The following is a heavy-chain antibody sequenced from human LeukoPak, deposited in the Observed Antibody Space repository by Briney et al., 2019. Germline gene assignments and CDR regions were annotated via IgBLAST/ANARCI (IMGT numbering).Heavy chain of an antibody. CDR1: GGSISSGGYY. D-gene: IGHD3-10*01. Sequence: PSETLSLTCTVSGGSISSGGYYWSWIRQHPGKGLEWIGYIYYSGSTYYNPSLKSRVTISVDTSKNQFSLKLSSVTAVDTAVYHCARAATMVRGVTSPLYYYYGMDVWGQGATVTVSS. CDR3: ARAATMVRGVTSPLYYYYGMDV. J-gene: IGHJ6*02. V-gene: IGHV4-31*03. CDR2: IYYSGST.